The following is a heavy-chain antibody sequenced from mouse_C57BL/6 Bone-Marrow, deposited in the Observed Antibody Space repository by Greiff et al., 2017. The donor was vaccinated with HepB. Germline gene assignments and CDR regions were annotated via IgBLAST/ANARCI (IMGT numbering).Heavy chain of an antibody. D-gene: IGHD1-1*01. J-gene: IGHJ3*01. CDR3: AYFTTVVSPDAY. CDR2: IYPGSGNT. CDR1: GYTFTDYY. V-gene: IGHV1-76*01. Sequence: VKLQQSGAELVRPGASVKLSCKASGYTFTDYYINWVKQRPGQGLEWIARIYPGSGNTYYNEKFKGKATLTAEKSSSTAYMQLSSLTSEDSAVYFCAYFTTVVSPDAYWGQGTLVTVSA.